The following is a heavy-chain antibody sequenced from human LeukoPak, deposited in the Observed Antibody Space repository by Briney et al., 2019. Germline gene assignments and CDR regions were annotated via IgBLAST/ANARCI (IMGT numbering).Heavy chain of an antibody. V-gene: IGHV5-51*01. CDR3: ARLGVYCSGGSCYSQSNNWFDP. J-gene: IGHJ5*02. Sequence: GESLKISCTGSGYSFTYLCIGWVRPIPGKGLGWRGIHLLGGSEKRYSPSLEGKLTISADKSISTAYMQWSSLKASYTAMYYWARLGVYCSGGSCYSQSNNWFDPWGQGTLVTVSA. CDR2: HLLGGSEK. CDR1: GYSFTYLC. D-gene: IGHD2-15*01.